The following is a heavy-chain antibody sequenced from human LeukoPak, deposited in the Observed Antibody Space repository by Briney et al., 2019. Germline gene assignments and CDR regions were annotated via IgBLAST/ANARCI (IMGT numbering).Heavy chain of an antibody. CDR1: GFSVSSNY. D-gene: IGHD4-23*01. J-gene: IGHJ2*01. V-gene: IGHV3-66*01. CDR3: ARGAVVTPYWDFDL. CDR2: NYSGGRT. Sequence: GGSLRLSCAASGFSVSSNYMSWVRQAPGKGLEWVSVNYSGGRTYYADSVPGRFTISKDNSQHTLYHQLSSLRAEDSAVYYCARGAVVTPYWDFDLWGRGTLVTVSS.